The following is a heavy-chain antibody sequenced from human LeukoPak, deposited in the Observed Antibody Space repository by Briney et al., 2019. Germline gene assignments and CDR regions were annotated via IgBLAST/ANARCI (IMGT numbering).Heavy chain of an antibody. CDR2: IGTAGDT. CDR3: ARGSAAVAGDYFDY. J-gene: IGHJ4*02. V-gene: IGHV3-13*01. D-gene: IGHD6-19*01. CDR1: GFTFSSYD. Sequence: GGSLRLSCAASGFTFSSYDMHWVRHATGKGLEWVSAIGTAGDTYYPGSVKGRFTISRENAKNSLYLQMNSLRAGDTAVYYCARGSAAVAGDYFDYWGQGTLVTVSS.